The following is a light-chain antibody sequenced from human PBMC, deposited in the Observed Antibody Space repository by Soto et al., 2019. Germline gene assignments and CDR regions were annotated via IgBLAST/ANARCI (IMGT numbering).Light chain of an antibody. V-gene: IGLV1-51*01. CDR2: DNS. CDR3: ATWDSKLSAVV. CDR1: SSNIGDNF. J-gene: IGLJ2*01. Sequence: QSVLTQPPSMSAAPGQKVPISCSGSSSNIGDNFVSWYQHLPGTAPKLLIFDNSQRPSEIPDRLFGSKSGTIATLAITGPQTGDEAVYYCATWDSKLSAVVFGGGTKLTVL.